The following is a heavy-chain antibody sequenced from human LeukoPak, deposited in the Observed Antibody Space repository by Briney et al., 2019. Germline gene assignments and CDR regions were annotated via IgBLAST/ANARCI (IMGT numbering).Heavy chain of an antibody. Sequence: SQALSLTCTVSGGSISSGNYYWNWIRQPPGKGLECIGYIHYSGSTYYNPSLKSRVTISVDTSKNQFSLKLSSVTAADTAVYYCVRGRGTAVTTGNWFDPWGQGTLVTVSS. D-gene: IGHD4-17*01. V-gene: IGHV4-30-4*01. CDR2: IHYSGST. J-gene: IGHJ5*02. CDR1: GGSISSGNYY. CDR3: VRGRGTAVTTGNWFDP.